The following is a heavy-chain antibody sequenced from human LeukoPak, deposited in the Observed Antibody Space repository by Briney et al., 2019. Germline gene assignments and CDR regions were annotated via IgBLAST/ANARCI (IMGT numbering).Heavy chain of an antibody. CDR1: GGSISSSSYY. Sequence: SETLSLTCTVSGGSISSSSYYWGWIRQPPGKGLEWIGSIYYSGSTYYNPSLKSRVTISVDTSKNQFSLKLSSVTAADTAVYYCARALLGATRTDYFDYWGQGTLVTVSS. CDR2: IYYSGST. CDR3: ARALLGATRTDYFDY. V-gene: IGHV4-39*07. D-gene: IGHD1-26*01. J-gene: IGHJ4*02.